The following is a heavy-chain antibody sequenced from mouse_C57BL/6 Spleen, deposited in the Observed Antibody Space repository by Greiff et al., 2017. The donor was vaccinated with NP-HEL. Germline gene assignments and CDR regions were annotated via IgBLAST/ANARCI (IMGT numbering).Heavy chain of an antibody. D-gene: IGHD1-1*01. CDR1: GYTFTSYG. CDR3: ARLTTVVATDFDY. Sequence: VQVVESGAELARPGASVKLSCKASGYTFTSYGISWVKQRTGQGLEWIGEIYPRSGNTYYNEKFKGKATLTADKSSSTAYMELRSLTSEDSAVYFCARLTTVVATDFDYWGQGTTLTVSS. J-gene: IGHJ2*01. V-gene: IGHV1-81*01. CDR2: IYPRSGNT.